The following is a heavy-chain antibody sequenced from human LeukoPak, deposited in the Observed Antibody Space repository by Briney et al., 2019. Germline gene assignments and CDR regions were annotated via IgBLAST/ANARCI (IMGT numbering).Heavy chain of an antibody. CDR1: GYTFTSYG. J-gene: IGHJ4*02. V-gene: IGHV1-69*05. CDR3: AREEYSSSPFDY. CDR2: IIPIFGTA. D-gene: IGHD6-6*01. Sequence: ASVKVSCKASGYTFTSYGISWVRQAPGQGLEWMGGIIPIFGTANYAQKFQGRVTITTDESTSTAYMELSSLRSEDTAVYYCAREEYSSSPFDYWGQGTLVTVSS.